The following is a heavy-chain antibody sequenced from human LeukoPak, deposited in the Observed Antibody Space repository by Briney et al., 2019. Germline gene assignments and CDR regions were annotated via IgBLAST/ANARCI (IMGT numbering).Heavy chain of an antibody. D-gene: IGHD2-2*01. Sequence: ASVKVSCKASGYTFTSYGISWVRQAPGQGLEWMGWISAYNGNTNYAQKLQGRVTMTTDTSTSTAYMELRSLRSDDTAVYYCARLGGYCSSTSCPRLFYYYYMDVWGKGTTVTVSS. CDR3: ARLGGYCSSTSCPRLFYYYYMDV. J-gene: IGHJ6*03. V-gene: IGHV1-18*01. CDR2: ISAYNGNT. CDR1: GYTFTSYG.